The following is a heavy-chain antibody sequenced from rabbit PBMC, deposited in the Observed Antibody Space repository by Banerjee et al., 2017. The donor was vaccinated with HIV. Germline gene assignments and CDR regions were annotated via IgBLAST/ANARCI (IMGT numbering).Heavy chain of an antibody. CDR3: ARDLAGVIGWNFNL. J-gene: IGHJ4*01. CDR2: IYAGSSDST. D-gene: IGHD4-1*01. Sequence: QEQLVESGGGLVKPEGSLTLTCKASGFSFSNKYVMCWVRQAPGKGLEWIGCIYAGSSDSTYYASWAKGRFTISKTSSTTVTLQMTSLTAADTATYFCARDLAGVIGWNFNLWGQGTLVTVS. CDR1: GFSFSNKYV. V-gene: IGHV1S45*01.